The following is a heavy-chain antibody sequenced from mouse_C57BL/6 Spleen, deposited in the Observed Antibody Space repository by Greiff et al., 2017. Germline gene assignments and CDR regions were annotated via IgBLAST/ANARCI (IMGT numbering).Heavy chain of an antibody. Sequence: VMLVESGAELARPGASVKLSCKASGYTFTSYGISWVKQRTGQGLEWIGEIYPRSGNTYYNEKFKGKATLTADKSSSTAYMELRSLTSEDSAVYFCARWLLPRYWYFDVWGTGTTVTVSS. D-gene: IGHD2-3*01. J-gene: IGHJ1*03. CDR1: GYTFTSYG. V-gene: IGHV1-81*01. CDR2: IYPRSGNT. CDR3: ARWLLPRYWYFDV.